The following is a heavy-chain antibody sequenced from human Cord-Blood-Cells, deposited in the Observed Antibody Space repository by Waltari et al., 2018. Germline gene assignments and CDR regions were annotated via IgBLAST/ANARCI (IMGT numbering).Heavy chain of an antibody. CDR1: GGSFSGYY. CDR3: ARGGTIRRYFDWLYYVDY. CDR2: INHSGST. Sequence: QVKLQQWGAGLLKPSETLSLTGAVYGGSFSGYYWSWIRQPPGKGLEWIGEINHSGSTNYNPSLKRRVTISVDTSKNQFSLKLSSVTAADTAVYYCARGGTIRRYFDWLYYVDYWGQGTLVTVSS. J-gene: IGHJ4*02. D-gene: IGHD3-9*01. V-gene: IGHV4-34*01.